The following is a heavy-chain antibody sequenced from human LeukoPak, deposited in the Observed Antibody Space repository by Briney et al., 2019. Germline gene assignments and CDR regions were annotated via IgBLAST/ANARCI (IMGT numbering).Heavy chain of an antibody. Sequence: SETLSLTCTVSGGSISSHYWSWIRQPPGKGLEWIGYIYYSGSTNYNPSLKSRVTISVDTSKNQFSLKLSSVTAADTAVYYCARDSSGSYYDYWGQGTLVTVSS. CDR3: ARDSSGSYYDY. CDR2: IYYSGST. CDR1: GGSISSHY. D-gene: IGHD6-19*01. V-gene: IGHV4-59*11. J-gene: IGHJ4*02.